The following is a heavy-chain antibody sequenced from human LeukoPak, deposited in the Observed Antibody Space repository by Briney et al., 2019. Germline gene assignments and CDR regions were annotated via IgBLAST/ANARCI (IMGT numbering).Heavy chain of an antibody. CDR1: GSTFSSYA. CDR3: AKATGYCSTTSCAGDWFDP. J-gene: IGHJ5*02. CDR2: ISGSGGST. Sequence: GGSLRLSCAAFGSTFSSYAMSWARQAPGKGLEWVSAISGSGGSTYYADSVKGRFTISRDNSKNTLYLQMSSLRAEDTAVYYCAKATGYCSTTSCAGDWFDPWGQGTLVIVSS. V-gene: IGHV3-23*01. D-gene: IGHD2-2*01.